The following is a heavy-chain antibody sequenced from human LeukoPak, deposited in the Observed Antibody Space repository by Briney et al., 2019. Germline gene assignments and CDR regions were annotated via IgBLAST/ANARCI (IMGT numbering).Heavy chain of an antibody. CDR3: ARDGEDIVVVPAR. V-gene: IGHV4-31*03. CDR1: GGSISSGGYY. D-gene: IGHD2-2*01. J-gene: IGHJ4*02. Sequence: PSQTLSLTCTVSGGSISSGGYYWRWLRQHPGKGLEWIGYIYYSGSTYYNPSLKSRLTISVDTSKNQFSLKLSSVTAADTAVYYCARDGEDIVVVPARWGQGTLVTVSS. CDR2: IYYSGST.